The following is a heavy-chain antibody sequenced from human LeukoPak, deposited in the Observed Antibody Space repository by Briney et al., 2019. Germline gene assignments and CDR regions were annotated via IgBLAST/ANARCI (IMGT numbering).Heavy chain of an antibody. D-gene: IGHD3-10*01. CDR2: ISSSGTTI. V-gene: IGHV3-48*03. J-gene: IGHJ4*02. Sequence: PGGSLRLSCAASGFTFSSYEMNWVRQAPGKGLEWVSYISSSGTTIYYADSVKGRFTISRDNAKNSLYLQMNSLRVEDTAVYYCARDYYGSGSWGQGTLVTVSS. CDR3: ARDYYGSGS. CDR1: GFTFSSYE.